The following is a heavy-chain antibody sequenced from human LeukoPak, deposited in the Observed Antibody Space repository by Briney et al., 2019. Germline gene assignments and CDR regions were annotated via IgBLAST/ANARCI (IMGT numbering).Heavy chain of an antibody. CDR3: ARDNRGFDY. J-gene: IGHJ4*02. Sequence: ASVKVSCKASEYTFTGYYMHWVRQAPGQGLEWMGRINPNSGGINYAQKFQGRVTITRDTSASTAYMELSSLRSEDTAVYYCARDNRGFDYWGQGTLVTVSS. CDR1: EYTFTGYY. CDR2: INPNSGGI. V-gene: IGHV1-2*06.